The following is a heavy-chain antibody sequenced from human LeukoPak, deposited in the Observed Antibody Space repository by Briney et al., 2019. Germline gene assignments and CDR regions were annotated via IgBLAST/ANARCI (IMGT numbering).Heavy chain of an antibody. J-gene: IGHJ4*02. D-gene: IGHD3-10*01. CDR1: GFTFSSYG. Sequence: GGSLRLSCAASGFTFSSYGMTWVRQAPGKGLEWVSYISSSSSTIYYADSVKGRFTISRDNAKNSLYLQLNSLRAEDTAVYYCARRLWFGEFGYWGQGTLVTVSS. CDR3: ARRLWFGEFGY. V-gene: IGHV3-48*01. CDR2: ISSSSSTI.